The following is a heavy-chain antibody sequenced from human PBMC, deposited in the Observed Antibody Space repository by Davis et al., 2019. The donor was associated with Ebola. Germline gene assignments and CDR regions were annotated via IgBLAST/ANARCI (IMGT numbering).Heavy chain of an antibody. CDR1: GYTFTSYG. Sequence: ASVKVSCKASGYTFTSYGISWVRQAPGQGLEWMGWISAYNGNTNYAQTFQGRVTMTEDTSTDTAYMALSSLRSDDTAVFYCVTGSRREIEYLYQWGQGTLVTVSS. CDR3: VTGSRREIEYLYQ. CDR2: ISAYNGNT. D-gene: IGHD1-20*01. J-gene: IGHJ1*01. V-gene: IGHV1-18*04.